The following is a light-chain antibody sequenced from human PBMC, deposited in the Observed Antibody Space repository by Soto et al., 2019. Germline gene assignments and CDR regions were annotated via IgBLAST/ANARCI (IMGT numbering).Light chain of an antibody. Sequence: QTVVTQSPSASASLGASVKLTCTLSSGYSTYAIAWHQQQSEKGPRFLMKINYDGTHSKGDGFFDRFSGSSSGAERHLTISSLQSEDEADYYCQSLGTGIQVFGGGTKVDRP. CDR3: QSLGTGIQV. V-gene: IGLV4-69*01. CDR2: INYDGTH. J-gene: IGLJ3*02. CDR1: SGYSTYA.